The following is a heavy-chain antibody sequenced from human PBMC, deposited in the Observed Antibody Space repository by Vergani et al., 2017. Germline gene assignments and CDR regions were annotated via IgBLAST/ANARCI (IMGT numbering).Heavy chain of an antibody. CDR3: AGPQGTSAYYYGGFDG. CDR2: ISSDGGST. CDR1: GFTFSTYA. V-gene: IGHV3-23*01. D-gene: IGHD3-22*01. J-gene: IGHJ4*02. Sequence: EVQLLESGGGLVQPGGSLRLSCAASGFTFSTYAMTWVRQAPGKGLEWVSTISSDGGSTYYADSVKGRFTISRDNSKNTLSLQMNSLTAEDTAIYYCAGPQGTSAYYYGGFDGWGQGMLVTVSS.